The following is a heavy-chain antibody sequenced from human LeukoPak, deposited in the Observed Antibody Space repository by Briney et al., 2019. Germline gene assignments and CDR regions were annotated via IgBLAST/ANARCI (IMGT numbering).Heavy chain of an antibody. J-gene: IGHJ4*02. CDR1: GFTFSSYW. V-gene: IGHV3-74*01. CDR2: INSDGSST. Sequence: PGGSLRLSCAASGFTFSSYWMHWVRQTPGKGLGWVSRINSDGSSTTYADSVKGRFTISRDNAKNTLYLQMNSLRAEDTAVYYCGRVYGGNSYFDYWGQGTLVTVSS. CDR3: GRVYGGNSYFDY. D-gene: IGHD4-23*01.